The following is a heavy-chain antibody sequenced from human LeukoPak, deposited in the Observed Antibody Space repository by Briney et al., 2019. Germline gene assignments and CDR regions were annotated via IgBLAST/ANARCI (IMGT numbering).Heavy chain of an antibody. D-gene: IGHD4-11*01. Sequence: SVKVSCKASGGTFSSYAISWVRQAPGQGLEWMGRIIPIFGTANYAQKFQGTVTITTDESTSTAYMELSSLRSEDTAVYYCARDYSLSYYYYMDVWGKGTTVSVSS. CDR1: GGTFSSYA. J-gene: IGHJ6*03. CDR3: ARDYSLSYYYYMDV. V-gene: IGHV1-69*05. CDR2: IIPIFGTA.